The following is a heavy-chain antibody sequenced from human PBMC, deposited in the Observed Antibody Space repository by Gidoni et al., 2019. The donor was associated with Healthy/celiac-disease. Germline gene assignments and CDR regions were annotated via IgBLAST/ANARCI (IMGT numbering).Heavy chain of an antibody. V-gene: IGHV3-30-3*01. CDR2: ISYDGSNK. J-gene: IGHJ4*02. CDR1: GFTFSSYA. D-gene: IGHD4-17*01. CDR3: ARVGGDYGDYVDY. Sequence: QVQLVESGGGVVQPGRSLRLSCAASGFTFSSYAMHWVRQAPGKGLEWVAVISYDGSNKYYADSVKGRFTISRDNSKNTLYLQMNSLRAEDTAVYYCARVGGDYGDYVDYWGQGTLVTVSS.